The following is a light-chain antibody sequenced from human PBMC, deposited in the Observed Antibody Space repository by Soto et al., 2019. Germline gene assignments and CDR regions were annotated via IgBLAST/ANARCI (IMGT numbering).Light chain of an antibody. CDR2: GAS. Sequence: EIVLTQSPGTLSVSPGERATLSCRASQSVSSSYLAWYQQKPGQAPRLLIYGASSRATGIPDRFSGSGSGTDFTLTISRLEPEDFAVHYCQQYGSSPRYTFGQGTKLEIK. J-gene: IGKJ2*01. V-gene: IGKV3-20*01. CDR1: QSVSSSY. CDR3: QQYGSSPRYT.